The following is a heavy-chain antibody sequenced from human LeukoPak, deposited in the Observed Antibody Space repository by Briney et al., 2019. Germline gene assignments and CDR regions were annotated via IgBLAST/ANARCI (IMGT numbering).Heavy chain of an antibody. V-gene: IGHV3-23*01. Sequence: GGSLRLSCAASGFTFNNYAMYWVRQAPGKVLEWVSGIFGSGGSAHYADSVKGRFTISRDNSKNMVYLQVDSLRVEDTAIYYCGKTTTGYSSGRYPGWPVDYWGQGTLVTVSS. CDR3: GKTTTGYSSGRYPGWPVDY. CDR1: GFTFNNYA. J-gene: IGHJ4*02. CDR2: IFGSGGSA. D-gene: IGHD6-19*01.